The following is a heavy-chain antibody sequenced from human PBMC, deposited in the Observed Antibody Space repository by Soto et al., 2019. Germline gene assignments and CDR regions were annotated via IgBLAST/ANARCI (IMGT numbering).Heavy chain of an antibody. V-gene: IGHV4-39*01. CDR3: ARRGIAARPVGYYYYYGMDV. Sequence: PSETLSLTCTVSGGSISSSSHYWGWIRQPPGKGLEWIGSIYYSGSTYYNPSLKSRVTISVDTSKNQFSLKLSSVTAADTAVYYCARRGIAARPVGYYYYYGMDVWGQGTTVTVSS. CDR1: GGSISSSSHY. CDR2: IYYSGST. J-gene: IGHJ6*02. D-gene: IGHD6-6*01.